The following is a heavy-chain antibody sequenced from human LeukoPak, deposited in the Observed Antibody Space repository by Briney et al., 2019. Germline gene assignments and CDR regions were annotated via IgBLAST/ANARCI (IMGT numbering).Heavy chain of an antibody. Sequence: SETLSLTCTVSGYSISSGYYWSWIRQPPGKGLEWIGEINHSGSTNYNPSLKSRVTISVDTSKNQFSLKLSSVTAADTAVYYCARGPRRDVLRYFDWLFPFDYWGQGTLVTVSS. CDR3: ARGPRRDVLRYFDWLFPFDY. CDR1: GYSISSGYY. D-gene: IGHD3-9*01. J-gene: IGHJ4*02. V-gene: IGHV4-38-2*02. CDR2: INHSGST.